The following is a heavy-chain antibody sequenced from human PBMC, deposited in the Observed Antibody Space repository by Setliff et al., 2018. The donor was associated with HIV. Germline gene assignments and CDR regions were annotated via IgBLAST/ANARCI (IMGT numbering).Heavy chain of an antibody. V-gene: IGHV4-59*01. D-gene: IGHD5-18*01. CDR3: ARAGSYGWDY. CDR2: IYYSGST. Sequence: PSETLSLTCTVSGGSISSFYWTWIRQPPGKGLEWIGYIYYSGSTNYNPSLKSRLTISVDTSKNQVSLKLSSVTAADTAVYYCARAGSYGWDYWGQGTLVTVPQ. J-gene: IGHJ4*02. CDR1: GGSISSFY.